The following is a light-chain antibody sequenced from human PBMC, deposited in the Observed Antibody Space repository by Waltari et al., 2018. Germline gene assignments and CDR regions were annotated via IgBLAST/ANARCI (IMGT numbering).Light chain of an antibody. CDR3: QQSYSAPRT. J-gene: IGKJ2*01. Sequence: DIVMTQSPDSLAVSLGERATINCKSSQSILYRSSNRNALAWYQQKPGQPPKLLFFWAATRESGAPDRFSVSGSGTDFTLTISSLQIEDFAIYYCQQSYSAPRTFGQGTKLEIK. CDR1: QSILYRSSNRNA. CDR2: WAA. V-gene: IGKV4-1*01.